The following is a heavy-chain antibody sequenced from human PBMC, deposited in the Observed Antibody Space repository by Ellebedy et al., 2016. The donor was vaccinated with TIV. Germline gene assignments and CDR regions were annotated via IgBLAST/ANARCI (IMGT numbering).Heavy chain of an antibody. CDR1: GGSISSYY. V-gene: IGHV4-59*01. CDR3: ARNGKRGYSGYEFDY. D-gene: IGHD5-12*01. Sequence: MPSETLSLTCTVSGGSISSYYWSWIRQPPGKGLEWIGYIYYSGSTNYNPSLKSRVTISVDTSKNQFTLKLSSVTAADTAVYYCARNGKRGYSGYEFDYWGQGTLVTVSS. J-gene: IGHJ4*02. CDR2: IYYSGST.